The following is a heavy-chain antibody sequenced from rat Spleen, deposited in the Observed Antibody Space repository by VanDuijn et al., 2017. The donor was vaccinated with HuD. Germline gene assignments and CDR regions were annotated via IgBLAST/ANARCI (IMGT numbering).Heavy chain of an antibody. CDR1: GFTFSDYA. CDR2: ILYDDTNT. CDR3: TTDRAAGY. J-gene: IGHJ2*01. D-gene: IGHD4-3*01. Sequence: EVQLVESGGGLVQPGRSLKFSCVASGFTFSDYAMAWVRQAPKKGLEWVATILYDDTNTYYRDSVKGRFTISRDNAKSTLYLQMDSLRSEDTATYYCTTDRAAGYWGQGVMVTVSS. V-gene: IGHV5-17*01.